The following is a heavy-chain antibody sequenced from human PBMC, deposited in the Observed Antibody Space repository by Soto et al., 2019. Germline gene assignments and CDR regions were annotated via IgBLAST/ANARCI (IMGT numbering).Heavy chain of an antibody. V-gene: IGHV4-30-4*01. CDR2: IYYSGST. J-gene: IGHJ6*02. Sequence: PSETLSLTCTVSGGSISSGDYYWSWIRQPPGKGLEWIGYIYYSGSTYYNPSLKSRVTISVDTSKNQFSLKLSSVPAADTAVYYCARIRRGYCISTSCSQPVWGQGTTVTVSS. CDR3: ARIRRGYCISTSCSQPV. CDR1: GGSISSGDYY. D-gene: IGHD2-2*01.